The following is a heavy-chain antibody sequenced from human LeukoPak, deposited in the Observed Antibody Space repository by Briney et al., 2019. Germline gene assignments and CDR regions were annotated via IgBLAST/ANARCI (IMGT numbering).Heavy chain of an antibody. CDR2: IYPGDSDT. D-gene: IGHD3-9*01. V-gene: IGHV5-51*01. CDR1: GYSFTSYW. J-gene: IGHJ3*02. CDR3: ARSLRYFDWLLPDGDAFDI. Sequence: GESLKISCKGSGYSFTSYWIGWVRQMPGKGLEWVGIIYPGDSDTRYSPSFQGQVTISADKSISTAYLQWSSLKASDTAMYYCARSLRYFDWLLPDGDAFDIWGQGTMVTVSS.